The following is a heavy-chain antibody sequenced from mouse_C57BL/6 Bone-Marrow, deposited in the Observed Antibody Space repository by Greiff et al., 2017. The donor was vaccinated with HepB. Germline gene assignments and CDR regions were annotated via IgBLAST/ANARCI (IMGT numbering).Heavy chain of an antibody. J-gene: IGHJ3*01. CDR1: GFTFSSYA. V-gene: IGHV5-4*01. CDR3: ARDEGSTMVTTSWFAY. Sequence: DVMLVESGGGLVKPGGSLKLSCAASGFTFSSYAMSWVRQTPEKRLEWVATISDGGSYTYYPDNVKGRFTISRDNAKNNLYLQMSHLKSEDTAMYYCARDEGSTMVTTSWFAYWGQGTLVTVSA. D-gene: IGHD2-2*01. CDR2: ISDGGSYT.